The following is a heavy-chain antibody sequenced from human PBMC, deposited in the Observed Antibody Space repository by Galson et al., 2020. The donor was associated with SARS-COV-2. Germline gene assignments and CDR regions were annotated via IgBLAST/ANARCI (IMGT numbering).Heavy chain of an antibody. D-gene: IGHD3-3*01. Sequence: SETLSLTCTVSGGSISRSSYSSGWIRPPPRKGLEWIGSNHYTGSTYYNPSRKRPVTISVDTSKNQFSLKLSSVTAADTAVYYCARATYFIRIFGGPRGWFDPWGQGTLVTVSS. V-gene: IGHV4-39*07. CDR3: ARATYFIRIFGGPRGWFDP. CDR2: NHYTGST. J-gene: IGHJ5*02. CDR1: GGSISRSSYS.